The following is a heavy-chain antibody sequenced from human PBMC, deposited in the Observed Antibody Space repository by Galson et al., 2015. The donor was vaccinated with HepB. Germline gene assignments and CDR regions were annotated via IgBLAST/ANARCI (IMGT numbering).Heavy chain of an antibody. J-gene: IGHJ3*02. V-gene: IGHV4-59*11. D-gene: IGHD2-15*01. CDR2: IYYSRST. CDR3: ARSLHRGASAYCTGGSCYGGAFDT. CDR1: AGSITTHY. Sequence: ETLSLTCTVFAGSITTHYWSWIRQSPGKGLEWIGYIYYSRSTKYNPSLKSRFTISVDTSKNQFSLNLNSVTDTDTAMYYCARSLHRGASAYCTGGSCYGGAFDTWGRGTMVTVSS.